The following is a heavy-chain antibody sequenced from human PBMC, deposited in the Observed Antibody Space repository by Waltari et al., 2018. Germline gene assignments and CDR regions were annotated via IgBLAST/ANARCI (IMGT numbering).Heavy chain of an antibody. D-gene: IGHD6-19*01. V-gene: IGHV3-30-3*01. CDR1: AFTFSSYA. CDR3: ARELAVADGMDV. J-gene: IGHJ6*02. Sequence: QVQLVESGGGVVKPGRSLRLSCSASAFTFSSYAVPWVRQAPGKGLEWVAVISYDGSNKYYADSVKGRFTISRDNSKNTLYLQMNSLRAEDTAVYYCARELAVADGMDVWGQGTTVTVSS. CDR2: ISYDGSNK.